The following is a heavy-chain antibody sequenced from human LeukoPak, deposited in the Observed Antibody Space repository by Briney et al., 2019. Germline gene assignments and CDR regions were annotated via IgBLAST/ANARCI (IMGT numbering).Heavy chain of an antibody. Sequence: GASVKVSCKASGYTFTSYYMHLVRQAPGQGLEWMGIINPSGGSTSYAQKFQGRVTMTRDTSTSTVYMELSSLRSEDTAVYYCARVRPKKSGSYYSSFDYWGQGTLVTVSS. CDR3: ARVRPKKSGSYYSSFDY. CDR1: GYTFTSYY. V-gene: IGHV1-46*01. J-gene: IGHJ4*02. CDR2: INPSGGST. D-gene: IGHD1-26*01.